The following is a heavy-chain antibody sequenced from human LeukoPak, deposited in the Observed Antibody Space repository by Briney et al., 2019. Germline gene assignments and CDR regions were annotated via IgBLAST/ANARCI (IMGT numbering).Heavy chain of an antibody. CDR2: ISSSGSTI. J-gene: IGHJ4*02. CDR1: GFTFSSYE. V-gene: IGHV3-48*03. Sequence: QPGGSLRLSCAASGFTFSSYEMNWVRQAPGKGLEWVSYISSSGSTIYYADSVKGRFTISRDNAKNSLYLQMNSLRAEDTAVYYCARESGYSFVFDYWGQGTLVTVSS. D-gene: IGHD5-18*01. CDR3: ARESGYSFVFDY.